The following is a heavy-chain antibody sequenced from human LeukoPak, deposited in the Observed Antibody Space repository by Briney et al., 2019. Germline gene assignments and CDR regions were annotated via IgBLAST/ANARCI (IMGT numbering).Heavy chain of an antibody. D-gene: IGHD3-3*01. J-gene: IGHJ4*02. CDR3: ARDPPAVTTNTYA. CDR2: IYSGGTT. V-gene: IGHV3-66*01. Sequence: PGGSLRLSCAASGFTVGNNYMNWVRQAPGKGLEWVSLIYSGGTTYYADSVKGRFTISRDSSKNTLYLQMNSLRVEGTAVYYCARDPPAVTTNTYARGQGTLVTVSS. CDR1: GFTVGNNY.